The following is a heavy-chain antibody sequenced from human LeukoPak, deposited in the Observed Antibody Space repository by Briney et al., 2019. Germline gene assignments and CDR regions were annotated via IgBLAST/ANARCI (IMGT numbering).Heavy chain of an antibody. CDR3: AKDAKYSSSWSPHYYYGMDV. CDR1: GFAFSSYG. CDR2: ISYDGSNK. J-gene: IGHJ6*02. Sequence: GGSLTLDCAASGFAFSSYGMYWVRQAPGKGLEWVAVISYDGSNKYYADSVKGRFTISRDNSKNTLYLQMNSLRAEDTAVYYCAKDAKYSSSWSPHYYYGMDVWGQGTTVTVSS. D-gene: IGHD6-13*01. V-gene: IGHV3-30*18.